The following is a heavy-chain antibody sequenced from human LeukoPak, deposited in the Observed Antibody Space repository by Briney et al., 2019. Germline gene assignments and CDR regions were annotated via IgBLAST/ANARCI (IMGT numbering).Heavy chain of an antibody. V-gene: IGHV6-1*01. Sequence: SQTLSLTCAISRDSLSSNSAAWDWIRQSPSRGLEWLGRTYYRSKWYNDYAVSVKSRITINPDTSKNQFSLQLNSVTPEDTAVYYCARGGTAAAGPRLDYWGQGTLVTVSS. CDR3: ARGGTAAAGPRLDY. D-gene: IGHD6-13*01. J-gene: IGHJ4*02. CDR1: RDSLSSNSAA. CDR2: TYYRSKWYN.